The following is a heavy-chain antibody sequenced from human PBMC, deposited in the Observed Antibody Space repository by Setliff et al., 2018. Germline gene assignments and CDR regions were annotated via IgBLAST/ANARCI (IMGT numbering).Heavy chain of an antibody. J-gene: IGHJ4*02. V-gene: IGHV4-34*01. Sequence: PSETLSLTCTVYGGSFSDYYWGWVRQPPGKGLEWIGEINHSGSTNYIPSLKSRLTISVDTSKNQFSLKLGSATAADTALYYCARDPGFHSGTWCLGDWGQGIQVTVSS. D-gene: IGHD2-8*01. CDR2: INHSGST. CDR1: GGSFSDYY. CDR3: ARDPGFHSGTWCLGD.